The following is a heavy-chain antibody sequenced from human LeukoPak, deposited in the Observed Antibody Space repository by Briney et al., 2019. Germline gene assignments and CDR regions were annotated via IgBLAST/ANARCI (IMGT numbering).Heavy chain of an antibody. J-gene: IGHJ4*02. D-gene: IGHD2-15*01. Sequence: SETLSLTCTVSGGSISSGGYYWSWIRQHPGKGLEWIGYIYYSGSTYYNPSLKSRVTISVDTSKNQFSLKLSSVTAADTAVYYCARGYCSGGSCYPDYYFDYWGQGTLVTVSS. CDR3: ARGYCSGGSCYPDYYFDY. CDR1: GGSISSGGYY. CDR2: IYYSGST. V-gene: IGHV4-31*03.